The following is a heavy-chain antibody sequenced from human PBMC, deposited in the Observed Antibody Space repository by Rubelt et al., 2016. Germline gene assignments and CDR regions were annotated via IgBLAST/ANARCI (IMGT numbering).Heavy chain of an antibody. D-gene: IGHD6-13*01. CDR3: ARGYGAGNSQLFDC. J-gene: IGHJ4*02. V-gene: IGHV4-59*01. CDR1: SGSIGTYY. CDR2: IYYSGST. Sequence: QVQLQESGPGLVKPSETLSLTCSVSSGSIGTYYWSWVRQPPGKGLEWIGYIYYSGSTNYNPSLKSRVTMSLDTSNTQFSMKLISGTAADTAVYYCARGYGAGNSQLFDCWGQGTLVTVSS.